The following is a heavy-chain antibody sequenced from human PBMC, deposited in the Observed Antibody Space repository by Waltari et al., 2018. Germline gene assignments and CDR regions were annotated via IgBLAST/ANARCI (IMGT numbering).Heavy chain of an antibody. V-gene: IGHV3-53*01. D-gene: IGHD1-1*01. J-gene: IGHJ6*02. CDR2: IFRTGST. Sequence: EVQLVESGGGLIQPGGSLRLSCAASVLSVSNHYLCWGRQAPGKGLQWVSVIFRTGSTYYADSVRGRFTISRDNSKNTLYLQMTSLRAEDTAVYYCARDSKFDFTTFYYGMDVWGQGTTVIVSS. CDR1: VLSVSNHY. CDR3: ARDSKFDFTTFYYGMDV.